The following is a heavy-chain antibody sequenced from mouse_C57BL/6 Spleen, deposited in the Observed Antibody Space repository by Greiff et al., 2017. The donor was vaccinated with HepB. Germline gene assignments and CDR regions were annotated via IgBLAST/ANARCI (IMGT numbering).Heavy chain of an antibody. Sequence: LQESGAELVRPGASVTLSCKASGYTFTDYEMHWVKQTPVHGLEWIGAIDPDTGGTAYNQKFKGKAILTADKSSSTAYMELRSLTSEDSAVYYCTGIYYDYSSWGTGTTVTVSS. D-gene: IGHD2-4*01. J-gene: IGHJ1*03. CDR2: IDPDTGGT. V-gene: IGHV1-15*01. CDR3: TGIYYDYSS. CDR1: GYTFTDYE.